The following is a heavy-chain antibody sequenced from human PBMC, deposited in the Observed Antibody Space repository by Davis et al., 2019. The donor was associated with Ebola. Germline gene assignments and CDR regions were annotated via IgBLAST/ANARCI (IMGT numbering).Heavy chain of an antibody. V-gene: IGHV4-59*08. D-gene: IGHD3-22*01. CDR2: IYYSGGT. J-gene: IGHJ6*02. Sequence: MPSETLSLTCTVSGGSISGYYWSWIRQPPGKGLEWIGYIYYSGGTNYNPSLKSRVTISVDTSKNQFSLKLSSVTAADTAVYYCNMVIGYYGMDVWGQGTTVTVSS. CDR3: NMVIGYYGMDV. CDR1: GGSISGYY.